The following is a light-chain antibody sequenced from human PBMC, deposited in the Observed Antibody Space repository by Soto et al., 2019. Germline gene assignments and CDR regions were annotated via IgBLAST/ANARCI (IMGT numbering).Light chain of an antibody. CDR2: EVS. CDR3: GSYTSTDTPLV. CDR1: SADVGGYNY. Sequence: QSALAQPSSVSGPPGQSITISCTGTSADVGGYNYVSWYQHHPGKGPKLIIYEVSNRPSGVSDRFSGSKSGNKASLIISNLEAEDESDYYCGSYTSTDTPLVFGTGTKVTVL. J-gene: IGLJ1*01. V-gene: IGLV2-14*01.